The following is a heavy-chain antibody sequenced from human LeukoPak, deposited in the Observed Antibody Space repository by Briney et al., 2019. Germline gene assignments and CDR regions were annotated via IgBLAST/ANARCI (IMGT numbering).Heavy chain of an antibody. D-gene: IGHD3-22*01. CDR2: IYPGDSDT. CDR1: GYSFTSYW. CDR3: ARHRTYYYDSSGYPLDY. Sequence: GESLKLSCKGSGYSFTSYWIGWVRQMPGKGLEWMGIIYPGDSDTRYSPSFQGQVTISADKSISTAYLQWSSLKASDTAMYYCARHRTYYYDSSGYPLDYWGQGTLVTVSS. V-gene: IGHV5-51*01. J-gene: IGHJ4*02.